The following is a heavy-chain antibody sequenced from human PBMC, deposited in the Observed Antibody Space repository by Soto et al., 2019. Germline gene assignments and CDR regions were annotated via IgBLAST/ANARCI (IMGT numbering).Heavy chain of an antibody. CDR1: GFTVSSHD. CDR2: IQSGGST. J-gene: IGHJ6*03. D-gene: IGHD2-15*01. CDR3: SRDDVYCCGGSCYGVPMDV. Sequence: EVQLVESGGDLVQPGGSLRLSCAASGFTVSSHDMNWVRQAPGKGLEWVSLIQSGGSTFYADSVKGRFTISRDNSKNTLVLQMDSLRVEDTAMYYCSRDDVYCCGGSCYGVPMDVCGRGATVTVSS. V-gene: IGHV3-66*01.